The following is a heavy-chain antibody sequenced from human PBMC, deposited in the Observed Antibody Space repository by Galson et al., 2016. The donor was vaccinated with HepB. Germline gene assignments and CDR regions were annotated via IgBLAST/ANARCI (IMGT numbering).Heavy chain of an antibody. CDR1: GFPFSPYA. D-gene: IGHD3-16*01. CDR3: AKSGVWGTHRSPDY. Sequence: SLRLSCAASGFPFSPYAMSWVRQPPGKGLEWVSSLSGSGDVTHHADSVKGRFTISRDNSKNTLYLQMNSLRAEDTARYYCAKSGVWGTHRSPDYWGQGTLVTVSS. J-gene: IGHJ4*02. CDR2: LSGSGDVT. V-gene: IGHV3-23*01.